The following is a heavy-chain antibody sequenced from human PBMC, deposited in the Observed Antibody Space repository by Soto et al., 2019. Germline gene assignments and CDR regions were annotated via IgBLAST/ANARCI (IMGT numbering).Heavy chain of an antibody. CDR3: TSPILEAGLGFDY. J-gene: IGHJ4*02. V-gene: IGHV3-73*02. D-gene: IGHD6-13*01. Sequence: EVQLVESGGGLVQPGGSLKLSCAASGFTFSDSPMYWVRQASGKGLEWVGRIRTKANDYATQYAASVKGRFTISRDDSKNTAHLQMNSLKTEDTAVYYCTSPILEAGLGFDYWGQGALVTVSS. CDR1: GFTFSDSP. CDR2: IRTKANDYAT.